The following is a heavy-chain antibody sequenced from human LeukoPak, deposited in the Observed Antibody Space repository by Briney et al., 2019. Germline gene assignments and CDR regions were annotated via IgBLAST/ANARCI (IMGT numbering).Heavy chain of an antibody. J-gene: IGHJ3*02. Sequence: GESLKISRKGSGYSFTSYWIGWVRQMPGKGLEWMGIIYPCDSDIKYSPSFQGQVTISVDKSINTAYLQWSSLKASDTAMYYCARRGLQRRIQKAEGGAFDIWGQGTMVTVSS. V-gene: IGHV5-51*01. CDR2: IYPCDSDI. D-gene: IGHD2-21*01. CDR1: GYSFTSYW. CDR3: ARRGLQRRIQKAEGGAFDI.